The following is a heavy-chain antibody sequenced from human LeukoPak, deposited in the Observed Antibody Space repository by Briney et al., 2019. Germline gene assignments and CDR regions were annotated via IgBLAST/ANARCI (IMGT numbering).Heavy chain of an antibody. CDR3: ARAGRVTGPHYYGMDV. V-gene: IGHV1-3*01. J-gene: IGHJ6*02. CDR2: INAGNGNT. D-gene: IGHD3-10*01. Sequence: ASVKVSCKASGYTFTGYYMHWVRQAPGQRLEWMGWINAGNGNTKYSQKFQGRVTITRDTSASTAYMELSSLRSEDTAVYYCARAGRVTGPHYYGMDVWGQGTTVTVSS. CDR1: GYTFTGYY.